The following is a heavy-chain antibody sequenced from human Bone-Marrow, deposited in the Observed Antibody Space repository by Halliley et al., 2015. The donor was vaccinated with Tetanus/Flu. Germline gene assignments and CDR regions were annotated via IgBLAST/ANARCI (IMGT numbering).Heavy chain of an antibody. J-gene: IGHJ6*02. CDR1: GYTFSNDG. V-gene: IGHV1-18*01. Sequence: QLVQSGAEVKRPGASVKVSCKASGYTFSNDGISWVRQAPGQGLEWMGWISSFNGNTIYAQNLQGRVTMTTETSTTTAYMEPRSLTYDDTAVYFCARDRTGNTYYGLDVWGQGTTVTVSS. CDR2: ISSFNGNT. D-gene: IGHD1-7*01. CDR3: ARDRTGNTYYGLDV.